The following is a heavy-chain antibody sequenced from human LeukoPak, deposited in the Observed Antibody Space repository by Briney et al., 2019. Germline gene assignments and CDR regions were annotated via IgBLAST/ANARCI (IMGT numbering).Heavy chain of an antibody. CDR2: IIPILGIA. CDR1: GGTFSSYA. V-gene: IGHV1-69*04. Sequence: ASVKVSCKASGGTFSSYAISWVRPAPGQGLEWRVRIIPILGIANYAQKFQGRVTITADKSTSTAYMELSSLRSEDTAVYYCARDYYDSSGDRWGQGTLVTVSS. CDR3: ARDYYDSSGDR. J-gene: IGHJ4*02. D-gene: IGHD3-22*01.